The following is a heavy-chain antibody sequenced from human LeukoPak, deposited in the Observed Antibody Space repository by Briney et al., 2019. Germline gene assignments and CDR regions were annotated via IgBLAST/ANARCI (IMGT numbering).Heavy chain of an antibody. CDR3: ARGGGKYSSCPTLDY. J-gene: IGHJ4*02. CDR1: GGSISSGGYS. Sequence: SQTLSLTCAVSGGSISSGGYSWSWIRQPPGKGLEWIGYIYHSGSTYYNPSLKSRVTISVDTSKNQFSLKLSSVTAADTAVYYCARGGGKYSSCPTLDYWGQGTLVTVSS. V-gene: IGHV4-30-2*01. D-gene: IGHD6-6*01. CDR2: IYHSGST.